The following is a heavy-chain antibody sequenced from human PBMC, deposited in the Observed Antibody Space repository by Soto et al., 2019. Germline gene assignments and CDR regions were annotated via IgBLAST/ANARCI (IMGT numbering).Heavy chain of an antibody. CDR1: GGSISSGGYY. CDR3: ARGGRRSPGMDV. Sequence: QVQLQESGPGLVKPSQTLALTCTVSGGSISSGGYYWSWIRQHAGKGLEWIGYIYYSGSTYYNPSLKSRVTISVDTSKNQFSLKLSSVTAADTAVYYCARGGRRSPGMDVWGLGTTVTVSS. J-gene: IGHJ6*02. CDR2: IYYSGST. V-gene: IGHV4-31*03.